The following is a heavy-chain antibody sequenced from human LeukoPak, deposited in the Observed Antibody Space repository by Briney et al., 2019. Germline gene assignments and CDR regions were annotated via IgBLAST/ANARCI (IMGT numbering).Heavy chain of an antibody. Sequence: SETLSLTCAVSGGSISSGGYSWSWIRQPPGKGLEWIGYIYHSGSTYYNPSLKSRVTISVDRSKNQFSLKLSSVTAADTAVYYCARGRGFWSGYSPYFLDYWGRGTLVTVSS. CDR3: ARGRGFWSGYSPYFLDY. CDR1: GGSISSGGYS. CDR2: IYHSGST. D-gene: IGHD3-3*01. J-gene: IGHJ4*02. V-gene: IGHV4-30-2*01.